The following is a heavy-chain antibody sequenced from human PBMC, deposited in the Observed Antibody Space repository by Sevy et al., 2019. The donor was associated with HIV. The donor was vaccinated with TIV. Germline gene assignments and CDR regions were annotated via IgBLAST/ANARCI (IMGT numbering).Heavy chain of an antibody. J-gene: IGHJ3*02. V-gene: IGHV1-8*01. D-gene: IGHD4-17*01. CDR2: MNPNSGNT. Sequence: ASVKVSCKASGYTFTSYDINWVRQATGQGLEWMGWMNPNSGNTGYAQKFQGRVTMTRNTSISTAYMELSSLRSEDTAVYYSARESSLDTVIDAFDIWGQGTMVTVSS. CDR3: ARESSLDTVIDAFDI. CDR1: GYTFTSYD.